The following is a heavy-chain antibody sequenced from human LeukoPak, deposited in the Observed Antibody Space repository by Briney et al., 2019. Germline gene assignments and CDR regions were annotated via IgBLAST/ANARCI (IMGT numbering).Heavy chain of an antibody. D-gene: IGHD3-3*01. J-gene: IGHJ3*02. CDR1: GGSFSGYY. CDR2: INHSGST. Sequence: PSETLSLTCAVYGGSFSGYYWSWIRQPPGKGLEWIGEINHSGSTNYNPSLKSRVTISVDTSKNQFSLKLSSVTAADTAVYYCAATFKYYDFWSGPTSSAFDIWGQGTMVTVSS. V-gene: IGHV4-34*01. CDR3: AATFKYYDFWSGPTSSAFDI.